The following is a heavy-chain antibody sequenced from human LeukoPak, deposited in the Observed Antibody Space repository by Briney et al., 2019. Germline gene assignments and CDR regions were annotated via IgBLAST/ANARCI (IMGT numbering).Heavy chain of an antibody. J-gene: IGHJ6*02. CDR1: GGSISSYY. CDR3: ARSGYDVGMDV. V-gene: IGHV4-59*08. Sequence: PSETLSLTCTVSGGSISSYYWSWIRQPPGKGLEWIGYIYYSGSTNYNPSLKSRVTISVDTSKNQFSLKLSSVTAADTAVYYCARSGYDVGMDVWGQGTMVTVSS. CDR2: IYYSGST. D-gene: IGHD5-12*01.